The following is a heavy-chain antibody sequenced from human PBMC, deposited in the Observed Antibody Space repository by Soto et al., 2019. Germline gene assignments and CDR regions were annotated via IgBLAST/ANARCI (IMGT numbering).Heavy chain of an antibody. CDR3: AADTKHVWPTTHFFDS. Sequence: QVQMLQSGGGVVQPGKSLRLSCVASGFTFSAFAMHWVRQTPGKGLEWVATVSFDGRNDYYPDSVKGRFSISRDNVKNTLFLQMVSLRVEDTAVYYCAADTKHVWPTTHFFDSWGQGTLVTVSS. D-gene: IGHD2-21*01. J-gene: IGHJ4*02. V-gene: IGHV3-30*04. CDR1: GFTFSAFA. CDR2: VSFDGRND.